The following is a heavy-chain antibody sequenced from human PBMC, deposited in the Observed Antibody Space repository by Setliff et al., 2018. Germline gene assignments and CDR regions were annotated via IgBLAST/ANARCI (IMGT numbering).Heavy chain of an antibody. D-gene: IGHD3-3*01. Sequence: PSETLSLTCGASGGSFSDYYWTWIRQPPGKGLEWIGEINHSGSTNYNPSLKTRVTISLDTSKSQFFLKLNSVTAADTAVYYCARMSGFLYMDVWGKGTPVTVSS. CDR3: ARMSGFLYMDV. CDR1: GGSFSDYY. V-gene: IGHV4-34*01. J-gene: IGHJ6*03. CDR2: INHSGST.